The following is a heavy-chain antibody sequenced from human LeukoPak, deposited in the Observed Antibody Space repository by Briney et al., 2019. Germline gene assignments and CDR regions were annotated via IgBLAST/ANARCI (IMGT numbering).Heavy chain of an antibody. Sequence: SQTLSLTCAISGDSVSSNSAAWNWIRQSPSRCLEWLGRTYYRSKWYNDYAVSVQTRITINPDTSNSQFSLQLNSVTPEDTAVYYCARSPYSSSWYGYNWFDPWGQGTLVTVSS. CDR2: TYYRSKWYN. CDR1: GDSVSSNSAA. CDR3: ARSPYSSSWYGYNWFDP. J-gene: IGHJ5*02. D-gene: IGHD6-13*01. V-gene: IGHV6-1*01.